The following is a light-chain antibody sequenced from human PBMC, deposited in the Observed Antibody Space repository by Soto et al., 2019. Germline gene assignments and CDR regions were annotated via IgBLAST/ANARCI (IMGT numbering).Light chain of an antibody. CDR3: LHSGNSPLT. V-gene: IGKV3-20*01. CDR1: RRISSAY. CDR2: GAS. Sequence: EVVLTQSPGTLSLSPGERATLSCRTSRRISSAYLAWYQQKPGQAPRLLIYGASTRATDIPDRFTGSGSATDFTLIISRLEPEDFAVDYCLHSGNSPLTFGQGTRLEIK. J-gene: IGKJ2*01.